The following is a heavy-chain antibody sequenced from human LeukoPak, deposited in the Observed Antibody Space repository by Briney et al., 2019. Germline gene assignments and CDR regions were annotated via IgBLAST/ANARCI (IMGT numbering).Heavy chain of an antibody. CDR2: IIPIFGTA. CDR1: GGTFSSYA. V-gene: IGHV1-69*13. CDR3: ARGSSSDWPLEY. Sequence: GASVKVSCKASGGTFSSYAISWVRRAPGQGLEWMGGIIPIFGTANYAQKFQGRVTITADESTSTAYMELSSLRSEDTAVYYCARGSSSDWPLEYWGRGILVTVSS. J-gene: IGHJ4*02. D-gene: IGHD6-19*01.